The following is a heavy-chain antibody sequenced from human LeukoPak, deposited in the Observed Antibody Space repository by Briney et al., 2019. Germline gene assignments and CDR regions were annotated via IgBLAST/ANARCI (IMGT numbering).Heavy chain of an antibody. CDR1: GGSISSYY. V-gene: IGHV4-59*08. Sequence: SETLSLTCTVSGGSISSYYWSWIRQPPGKGLEWIGYIYYSGSTNYNPSLKSRVTISVGTSKNQFSLKLSSVTAADTAVYYCASTYYYGSGPYYYYGMDVWGQGTTVTVSS. J-gene: IGHJ6*02. CDR2: IYYSGST. CDR3: ASTYYYGSGPYYYYGMDV. D-gene: IGHD3-10*01.